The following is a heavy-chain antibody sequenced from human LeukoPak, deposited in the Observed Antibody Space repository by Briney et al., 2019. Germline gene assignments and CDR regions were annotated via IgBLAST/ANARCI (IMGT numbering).Heavy chain of an antibody. V-gene: IGHV3-30*18. J-gene: IGHJ4*02. Sequence: GGSLRLSCAASGFTFSSYGMHRVRQAPGKGLEWVAVISYDGSNKYYADSVKGRFTISRDNSKNTLYLQMNSLRAEDTAVYYCAKDRIQLWLQLDYWGQGTLVTVSS. CDR3: AKDRIQLWLQLDY. CDR1: GFTFSSYG. CDR2: ISYDGSNK. D-gene: IGHD5-18*01.